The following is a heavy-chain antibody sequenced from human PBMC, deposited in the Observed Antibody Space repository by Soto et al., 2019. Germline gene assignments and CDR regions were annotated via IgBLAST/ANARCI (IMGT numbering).Heavy chain of an antibody. Sequence: EVQLLESGGGLVQPGGSLRLSCAASGFNFSSYAMSWVRQAPGQGLEWVSAISGSGGSTYYADSVKGRFTISRDKSKNTLYLQMNSLRAEDTAVYYCAKGWFGRITAFDYWGQGTLVTVSS. D-gene: IGHD3-10*01. J-gene: IGHJ4*02. CDR3: AKGWFGRITAFDY. CDR2: ISGSGGST. V-gene: IGHV3-23*01. CDR1: GFNFSSYA.